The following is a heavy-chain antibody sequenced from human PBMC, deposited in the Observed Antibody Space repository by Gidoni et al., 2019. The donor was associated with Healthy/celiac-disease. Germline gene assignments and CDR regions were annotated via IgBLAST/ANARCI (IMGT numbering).Heavy chain of an antibody. Sequence: QVQLVESGGGVVQPGRSLRRSCAASGFTFSSYGMHWVRQAPGKGLEWVAVISYDGSNKYYADSVKGRFTISRDNSKNTLYLQMNSLRAEDTAVYYCAKDWDTSIIDDPWGQGTLVTVSS. V-gene: IGHV3-30*18. D-gene: IGHD3-3*02. CDR1: GFTFSSYG. J-gene: IGHJ5*02. CDR3: AKDWDTSIIDDP. CDR2: ISYDGSNK.